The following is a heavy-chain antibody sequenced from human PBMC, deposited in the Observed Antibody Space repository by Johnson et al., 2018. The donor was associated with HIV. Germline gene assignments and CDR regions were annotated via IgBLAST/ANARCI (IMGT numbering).Heavy chain of an antibody. Sequence: VQLVESGGGVVRPGGSLRLSCAAAGFTFDDYGMSWVRQAPGKGLEWVSTINWNGGSTGYADSVKGRFTISRDNSKNTLYLQMNSLRAEDTTLYYCAVTVHSSGWYGGDDAFDIWGQGTMVTVSS. CDR1: GFTFDDYG. J-gene: IGHJ3*02. CDR2: INWNGGST. D-gene: IGHD6-19*01. V-gene: IGHV3-20*04. CDR3: AVTVHSSGWYGGDDAFDI.